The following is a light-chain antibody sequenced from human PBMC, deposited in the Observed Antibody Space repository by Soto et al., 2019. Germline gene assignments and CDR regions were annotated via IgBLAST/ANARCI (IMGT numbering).Light chain of an antibody. CDR1: NSNIGSHT. CDR3: AAWDDSLNGYV. Sequence: QSVLTQPPSASGTPGQRVTISCSGSNSNIGSHTVNWYQHLPGTAPILLIYSNNQRPSGVPDRFSGSKSGTSASLDISGLQSADEADYYCAAWDDSLNGYVFGTGTKVTVL. J-gene: IGLJ1*01. V-gene: IGLV1-44*01. CDR2: SNN.